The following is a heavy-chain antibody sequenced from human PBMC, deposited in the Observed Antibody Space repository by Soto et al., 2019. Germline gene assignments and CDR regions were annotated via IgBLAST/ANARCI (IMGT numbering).Heavy chain of an antibody. CDR2: IRSSGST. CDR3: AKGGSGSYSNAFDI. D-gene: IGHD3-10*01. J-gene: IGHJ3*02. V-gene: IGHV4-39*01. CDR1: GGSISSNTYY. Sequence: SETLSLTCTVSGGSISSNTYYCAWIRQPPGKGLEWIGSIRSSGSTYYNPSLKSRVTISVDTSQNQFSLSLTSVTAADTAVYYCAKGGSGSYSNAFDIWGQGTMVTVSS.